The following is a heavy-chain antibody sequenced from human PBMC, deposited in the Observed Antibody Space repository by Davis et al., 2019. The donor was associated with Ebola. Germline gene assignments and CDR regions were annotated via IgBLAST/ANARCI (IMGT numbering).Heavy chain of an antibody. CDR1: GFPFSNYA. Sequence: PGGSLRLSCATSGFPFSNYAMHWVRQTPAQGLEWLSVASPYGTTTYSEDSGKGRFTISRDNSKNTLYLQLNRLRTEDTAVYFCARAVPGKEDLDFWGQGTRVTVSS. CDR2: ASPYGTTT. V-gene: IGHV3-30*04. J-gene: IGHJ4*02. CDR3: ARAVPGKEDLDF. D-gene: IGHD6-19*01.